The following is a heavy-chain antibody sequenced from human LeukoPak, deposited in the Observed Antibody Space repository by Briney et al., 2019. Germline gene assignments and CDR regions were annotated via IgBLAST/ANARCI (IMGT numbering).Heavy chain of an antibody. D-gene: IGHD3-16*02. CDR2: IYYSGST. CDR1: GGSIRSSYYY. V-gene: IGHV4-39*01. Sequence: PSETLSLTCTVSGGSIRSSYYYWGWIRQPPGKGLEWIGSIYYSGSTYYNPSLKSRITISVDTSRNHFSLRLSSVTAADTAVYYCARRLSGYTFDYWGQGTLVTVSS. J-gene: IGHJ4*02. CDR3: ARRLSGYTFDY.